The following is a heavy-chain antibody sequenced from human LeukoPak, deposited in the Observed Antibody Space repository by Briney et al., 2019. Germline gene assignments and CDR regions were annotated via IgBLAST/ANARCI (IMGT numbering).Heavy chain of an antibody. V-gene: IGHV3-23*01. CDR2: ISGSGGST. CDR3: ANPVFSSGSTKSAVGAFDY. CDR1: GFTFSSYA. Sequence: GGSLRLSCAASGFTFSSYAMSWVRQAPGKGLEWVSAISGSGGSTYYADSVKGRFTISRDNSKNTLYLQMNSLRAEDTAVYYCANPVFSSGSTKSAVGAFDYWGQGTLVTVSS. D-gene: IGHD3-22*01. J-gene: IGHJ4*02.